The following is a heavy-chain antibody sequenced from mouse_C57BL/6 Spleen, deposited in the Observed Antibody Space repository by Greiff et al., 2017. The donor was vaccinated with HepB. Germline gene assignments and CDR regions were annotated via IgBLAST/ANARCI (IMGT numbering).Heavy chain of an antibody. CDR3: ARSYSNLYAMDY. D-gene: IGHD2-5*01. J-gene: IGHJ4*01. CDR2: IDPEDGET. V-gene: IGHV14-2*01. CDR1: GFNIKDYY. Sequence: EVQLQQSGAELVKPGASVKLSCTASGFNIKDYYMHWVKQRTEQGLEWIGRIDPEDGETKYASKFQGKATITADTSSNTAYLQLSSLTSEDTAVYYCARSYSNLYAMDYWGQGTSVTVSS.